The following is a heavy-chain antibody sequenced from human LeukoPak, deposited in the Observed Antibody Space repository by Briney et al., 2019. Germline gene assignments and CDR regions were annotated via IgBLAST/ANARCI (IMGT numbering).Heavy chain of an antibody. Sequence: GGSLKLSCAASGFTFSGSAIHWVRQSSGKGLEWVSQIDKKDKGYATATAYAASVKGRFTISRDDSINTAYLQMKSLKTEDTALYYCTRDSGTYNWFGPWGQGTLVTVSS. V-gene: IGHV3-73*01. CDR2: IDKKDKGYATAT. D-gene: IGHD1-26*01. CDR3: TRDSGTYNWFGP. CDR1: GFTFSGSA. J-gene: IGHJ5*02.